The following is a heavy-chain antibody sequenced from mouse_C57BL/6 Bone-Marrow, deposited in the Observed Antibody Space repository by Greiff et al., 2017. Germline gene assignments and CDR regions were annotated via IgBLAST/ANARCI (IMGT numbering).Heavy chain of an antibody. J-gene: IGHJ2*01. CDR3: TRRGWLRLSYFDY. CDR2: IYPGNSDT. Sequence: VQLQQSGTVLARPGASVKMSCKTSGYTFTSYWMHWVKQRPGQGLEWIGAIYPGNSDTSYNQKFKGKAKLTADTSASTAYMELSSLTNEDSAVYYCTRRGWLRLSYFDYWGQGTTLTVSS. V-gene: IGHV1-5*01. D-gene: IGHD3-2*02. CDR1: GYTFTSYW.